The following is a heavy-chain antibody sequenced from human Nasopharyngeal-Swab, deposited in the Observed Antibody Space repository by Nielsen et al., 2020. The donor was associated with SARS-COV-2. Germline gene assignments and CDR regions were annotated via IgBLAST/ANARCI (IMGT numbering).Heavy chain of an antibody. CDR3: ARRGPLLWFGELGHAFDI. J-gene: IGHJ3*02. D-gene: IGHD3-10*01. CDR1: GYTFTSYD. CDR2: MNPNSGNT. V-gene: IGHV1-8*01. Sequence: ASVKVSCKASGYTFTSYDINWVRQATGQGLEWMGWMNPNSGNTGYAQKFQGRVTMTRNTSISTAYMELSSLRSEDTAVYYCARRGPLLWFGELGHAFDIWGQGTMVTVSS.